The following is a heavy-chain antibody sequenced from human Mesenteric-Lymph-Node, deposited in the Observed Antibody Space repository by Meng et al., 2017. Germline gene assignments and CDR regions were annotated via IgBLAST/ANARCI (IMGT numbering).Heavy chain of an antibody. Sequence: GESLKISCAASGFTFSNAWMSWVRQAPGKGLEWVGRIKSKTDGGTTDYAAPVKGRFTISRDDSKNTLYLQMNSLKTEDTAVYYCTAVGSSGDFRYWGQGTLVTVSS. J-gene: IGHJ4*02. D-gene: IGHD3-22*01. CDR3: TAVGSSGDFRY. V-gene: IGHV3-15*01. CDR2: IKSKTDGGTT. CDR1: GFTFSNAW.